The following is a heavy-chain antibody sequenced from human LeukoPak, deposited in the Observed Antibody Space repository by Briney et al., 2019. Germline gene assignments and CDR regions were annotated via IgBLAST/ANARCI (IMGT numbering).Heavy chain of an antibody. V-gene: IGHV3-23*01. D-gene: IGHD2-8*02. J-gene: IGHJ4*02. Sequence: GGSLRLSCAASGFTFSTFAMIWVRQPPGKGLEWVSSIFPSGGEMHYADSVKGRFTIFRDNSKSTLTLQMNSLRAEDTAIYYCATYRQVLLPFESWGQGTLVTVSS. CDR3: ATYRQVLLPFES. CDR2: IFPSGGEM. CDR1: GFTFSTFA.